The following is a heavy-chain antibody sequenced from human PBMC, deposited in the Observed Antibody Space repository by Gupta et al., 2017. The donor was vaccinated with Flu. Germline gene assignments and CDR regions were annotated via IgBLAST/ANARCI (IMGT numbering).Heavy chain of an antibody. J-gene: IGHJ5*02. V-gene: IGHV1-2*02. Sequence: QVQLVQSGAEVKKPGASVKVSCKASGYTFTGYYMHWVRQAPGQGLEWMGWINPNSGGTNYAQKFQGRVTMTRDTSISTAYMELSRLRSDDTAVYYCARDRNDFWSGYFLPADKNWFDPWGQGTLVTVSS. CDR1: GYTFTGYY. CDR3: ARDRNDFWSGYFLPADKNWFDP. D-gene: IGHD3-3*01. CDR2: INPNSGGT.